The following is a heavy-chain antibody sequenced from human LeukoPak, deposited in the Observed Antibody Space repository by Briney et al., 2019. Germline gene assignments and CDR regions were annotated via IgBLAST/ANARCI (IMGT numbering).Heavy chain of an antibody. D-gene: IGHD3-9*01. CDR2: INHSGST. V-gene: IGHV4-39*07. Sequence: PSETLSLTCTVSGGSISSGSYYWSWIRQPPGKGLEWIGEINHSGSTNYNPSLKSRVTISVDTSNNQFSLKLSSVTAADTAVYYCALTGVVYDILTGYYNGGAFDYWGQGTLVTVSS. J-gene: IGHJ4*02. CDR1: GGSISSGSYY. CDR3: ALTGVVYDILTGYYNGGAFDY.